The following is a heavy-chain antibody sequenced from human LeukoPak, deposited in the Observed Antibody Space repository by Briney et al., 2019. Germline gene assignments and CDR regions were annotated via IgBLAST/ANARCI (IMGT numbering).Heavy chain of an antibody. Sequence: PGGSLRLSCAASGFTFSSYWMSWVRQAPGKGLEWLSSISSGSSYIYYADSVKGRFTISRDNAKNSLYLQMNSLRAEDTAVYYCARASDDFWSGYPDAFDIWGQGTMVTVSS. V-gene: IGHV3-21*01. CDR1: GFTFSSYW. J-gene: IGHJ3*02. CDR2: ISSGSSYI. D-gene: IGHD3-3*01. CDR3: ARASDDFWSGYPDAFDI.